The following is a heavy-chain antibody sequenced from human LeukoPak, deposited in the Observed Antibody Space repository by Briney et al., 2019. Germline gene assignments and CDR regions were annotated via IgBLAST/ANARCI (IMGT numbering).Heavy chain of an antibody. CDR3: ARMSSGYTLDY. Sequence: SETLSLTCTVSGGSISSSSYYWGWIRQPPGKGLEWIGSIYYSGSTYYNPSLKSRVTISVDTSKNQFSLKLSSVTAADTAVYYCARMSSGYTLDYWGQGTLVTVSS. D-gene: IGHD1-1*01. V-gene: IGHV4-39*07. J-gene: IGHJ4*02. CDR2: IYYSGST. CDR1: GGSISSSSYY.